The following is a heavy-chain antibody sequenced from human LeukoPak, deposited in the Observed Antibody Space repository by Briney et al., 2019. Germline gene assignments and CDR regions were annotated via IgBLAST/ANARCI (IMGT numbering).Heavy chain of an antibody. CDR1: GFTLHEYA. Sequence: GGSLRLSCAASGFTLHEYAMHWVRPVPGKGLAWVAGISWNSGSIGYADSVKGRFTISRDNAKDSLFLQMNSLRAEDTAVYYCARDSSTYAGPPDYWGQGTLVTVSS. J-gene: IGHJ4*02. D-gene: IGHD2-2*01. CDR3: ARDSSTYAGPPDY. CDR2: ISWNSGSI. V-gene: IGHV3-9*01.